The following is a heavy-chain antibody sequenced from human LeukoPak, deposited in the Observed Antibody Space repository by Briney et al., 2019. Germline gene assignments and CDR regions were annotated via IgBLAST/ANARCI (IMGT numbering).Heavy chain of an antibody. D-gene: IGHD2-2*02. J-gene: IGHJ6*04. CDR1: GGSISSYY. CDR2: IYTCGST. V-gene: IGHV4-4*07. Sequence: SETLSLTCTVSGGSISSYYWSWIRQPAGRGLEWIGRIYTCGSTNYHTSLKSRVTMSVDTSQKQFSLKLSSVTAADTAVYYCARDHKGDCSSTSCYMMDVWGKGTTVTVSS. CDR3: ARDHKGDCSSTSCYMMDV.